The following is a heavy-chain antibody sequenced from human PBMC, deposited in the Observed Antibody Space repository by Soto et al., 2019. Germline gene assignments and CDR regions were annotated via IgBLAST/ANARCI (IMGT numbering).Heavy chain of an antibody. Sequence: PGGSVRLSCAASGFTFSSYGMHWVRQAPGKGLEWVAVISYDGSNKYYADSVKGRFTISRDNSKNTLYLQMNSLRAEDTAVYYCHPQYGMDVWGQGTTVTVS. V-gene: IGHV3-30*03. CDR3: HPQYGMDV. CDR1: GFTFSSYG. CDR2: ISYDGSNK. J-gene: IGHJ6*02.